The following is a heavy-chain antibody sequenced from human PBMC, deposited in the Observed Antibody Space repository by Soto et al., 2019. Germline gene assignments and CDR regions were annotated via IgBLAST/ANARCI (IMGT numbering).Heavy chain of an antibody. J-gene: IGHJ4*02. Sequence: GGSLRLSCAASGVTFSDYAMHWVRQAPGKGLEWVAVISSDGANKYYADSVKGRFTISRENSKETAYLQMNSLRPEDTAVYYCARGYFSAYGGNAMSYWGQGTLVTVSS. D-gene: IGHD4-17*01. CDR3: ARGYFSAYGGNAMSY. V-gene: IGHV3-30-3*01. CDR2: ISSDGANK. CDR1: GVTFSDYA.